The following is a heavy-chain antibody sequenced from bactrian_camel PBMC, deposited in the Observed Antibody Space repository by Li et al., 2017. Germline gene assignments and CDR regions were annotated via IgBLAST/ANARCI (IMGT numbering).Heavy chain of an antibody. CDR3: AAKLPFDCYVDSSGTDFDN. CDR1: ASTYNVGRWG. CDR2: IDNDGST. Sequence: HVQLVESGGGSVQAGGSLKLSCAGSASTYNVGRWGMAWFRQAPGQQREAVATIDNDGSTEYAASAQGRFTISKDNEKNTLFLKMSSLKHEDTAMYDCAAKLPFDCYVDSSGTDFDNWGRGTQVTVS. J-gene: IGHJ6*01. D-gene: IGHD3*01. V-gene: IGHV3S55*01.